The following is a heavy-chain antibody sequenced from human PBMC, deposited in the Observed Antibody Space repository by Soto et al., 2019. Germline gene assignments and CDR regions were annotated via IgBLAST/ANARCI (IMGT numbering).Heavy chain of an antibody. J-gene: IGHJ4*02. CDR2: ISAYNGNT. V-gene: IGHV1-18*01. CDR1: GYTFTSYD. Sequence: ASVKVSCKASGYTFTSYDINWVRQAPGQGLEWMGWISAYNGNTNYAQKLQGRVTMTTDTSTSTAYMELRSLRSDDTAVYYCAITYYYDSSGYLDYWGQGTLVTSPQ. D-gene: IGHD3-22*01. CDR3: AITYYYDSSGYLDY.